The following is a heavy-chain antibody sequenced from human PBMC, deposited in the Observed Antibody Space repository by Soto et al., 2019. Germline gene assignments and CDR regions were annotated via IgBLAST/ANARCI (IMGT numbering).Heavy chain of an antibody. V-gene: IGHV3-21*01. CDR1: GFTFSSYG. CDR3: ARDRGMERWQQQDAFDI. D-gene: IGHD3-10*01. Sequence: GGSLRLSCAASGFTFSSYGMHWVRQAPGKGLEWVSSISSSSSYIYYADTVKGRFTISRDNAKNSLYLQMNSLRAEDTAVYYCARDRGMERWQQQDAFDIWGQGTMVTVSS. CDR2: ISSSSSYI. J-gene: IGHJ3*02.